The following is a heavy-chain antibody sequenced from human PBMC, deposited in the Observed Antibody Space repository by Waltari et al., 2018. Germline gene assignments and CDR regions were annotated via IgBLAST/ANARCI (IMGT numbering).Heavy chain of an antibody. V-gene: IGHV1-69*05. Sequence: QVQLVQSGAEVKKPGSSVKVSCKASGGTFSSYAISWVRQAPGQGLEWMGGIIPIFGTANYAQKLEGRVTITTDESTSTAYMELSSLRSEDTAVYYCARSRYDYVWGSYRYGTDYWGQGTLVTVSS. CDR2: IIPIFGTA. CDR1: GGTFSSYA. D-gene: IGHD3-16*02. CDR3: ARSRYDYVWGSYRYGTDY. J-gene: IGHJ4*02.